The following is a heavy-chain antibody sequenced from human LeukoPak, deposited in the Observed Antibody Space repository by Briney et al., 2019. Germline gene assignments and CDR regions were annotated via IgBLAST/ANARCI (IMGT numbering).Heavy chain of an antibody. Sequence: PGGSLRLSCAASGFTFSSYGMHWVRQAPGKGLEWVSSISSSSSYIYYADSVKGRFTISRDNAKNSLYLQMNSLRAEDTAVYYCARGEGDGSGSYYVDYWGQGTLVTVSS. CDR3: ARGEGDGSGSYYVDY. J-gene: IGHJ4*02. V-gene: IGHV3-21*01. CDR2: ISSSSSYI. D-gene: IGHD3-10*01. CDR1: GFTFSSYG.